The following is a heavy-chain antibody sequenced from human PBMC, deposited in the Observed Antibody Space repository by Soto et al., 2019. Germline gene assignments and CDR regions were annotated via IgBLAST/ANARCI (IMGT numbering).Heavy chain of an antibody. CDR2: IWYSGSNQ. Sequence: GGSLRLSCAAFGFTFSSYTMSWVRQAPGKGLEWVAVIWYSGSNQYYADSVKGRFTISRDNSKNTLYLQMNSLRAEDTAVYYCAGGFWSGYSNYYYYGMDVWGQGTTVTVSS. V-gene: IGHV3-33*08. D-gene: IGHD3-3*01. CDR3: AGGFWSGYSNYYYYGMDV. J-gene: IGHJ6*02. CDR1: GFTFSSYT.